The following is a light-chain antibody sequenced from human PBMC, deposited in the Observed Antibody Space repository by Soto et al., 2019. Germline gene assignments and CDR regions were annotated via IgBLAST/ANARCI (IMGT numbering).Light chain of an antibody. CDR3: CSYATPRQ. J-gene: IGLJ2*01. Sequence: QSVLTQPPSASGAPGQRVTISCSGSDSNVGSTAVNWYQQVPGTAPKLLIFINNQRPSGVSDRFSGSKSGTSASLAISGLQAEDEAEYYCCSYATPRQFGGGTKLTVL. CDR1: DSNVGSTA. V-gene: IGLV1-44*01. CDR2: INN.